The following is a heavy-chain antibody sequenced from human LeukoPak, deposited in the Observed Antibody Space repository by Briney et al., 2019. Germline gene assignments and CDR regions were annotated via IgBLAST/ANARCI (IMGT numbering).Heavy chain of an antibody. CDR3: ARDRDYYDSSGYYPGAFDI. V-gene: IGHV1-46*01. D-gene: IGHD3-22*01. J-gene: IGHJ3*02. Sequence: ASVKVSCKASGYTFTSYYMHWVRQAPGQGLEWMGIINPSGGSTSYAQKFQGRVTMTRDMSTSTAYMELSSLRSEDTAVYYCARDRDYYDSSGYYPGAFDIWGQGTMVTVSS. CDR2: INPSGGST. CDR1: GYTFTSYY.